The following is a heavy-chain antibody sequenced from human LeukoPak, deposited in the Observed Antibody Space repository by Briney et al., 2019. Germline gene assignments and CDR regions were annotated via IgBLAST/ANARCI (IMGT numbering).Heavy chain of an antibody. CDR3: ARDTVGATHMDV. J-gene: IGHJ6*03. CDR2: IWYDGSNK. V-gene: IGHV3-33*01. D-gene: IGHD1-26*01. CDR1: GFTFSSYG. Sequence: PGRSLRLSCAASGFTFSSYGMHWVRQAPGKGLEWVAVIWYDGSNKYYADSVKGRFTISRDNSKNTLYLQMNSLRAEDTAVYYCARDTVGATHMDVWGKGTTVTVSS.